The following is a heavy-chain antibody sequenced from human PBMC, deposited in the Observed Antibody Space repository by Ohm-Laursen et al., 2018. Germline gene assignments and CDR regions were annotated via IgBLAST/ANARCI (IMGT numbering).Heavy chain of an antibody. CDR1: NGSISSYY. CDR3: ARTHMRSYDYYGMDV. V-gene: IGHV4-59*07. Sequence: SDTLSLTCTVSNGSISSYYWSWIRQPPGKGLEWIGYIYYSGSTNYNPSLKSRVTISVDTSKNQFSLKLSSVTAADTAVYYCARTHMRSYDYYGMDVWGQGTTVTVSS. CDR2: IYYSGST. J-gene: IGHJ6*02. D-gene: IGHD2-21*01.